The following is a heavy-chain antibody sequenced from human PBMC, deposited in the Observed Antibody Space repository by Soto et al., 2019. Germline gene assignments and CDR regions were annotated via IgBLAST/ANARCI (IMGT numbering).Heavy chain of an antibody. J-gene: IGHJ4*02. CDR1: GGSIGNSY. D-gene: IGHD6-13*01. CDR2: IYYSGSS. V-gene: IGHV4-59*08. CDR3: ARHSSSWPIFDY. Sequence: QVQLQESGPGLVKPSETLSLTCTVSGGSIGNSYWSWIRQSPGKGLEWIGYIYYSGSSNYNPSLKSRVSISVDTSKNQFSLKLSSVTAADTAVYYCARHSSSWPIFDYWGQGTLGIVSA.